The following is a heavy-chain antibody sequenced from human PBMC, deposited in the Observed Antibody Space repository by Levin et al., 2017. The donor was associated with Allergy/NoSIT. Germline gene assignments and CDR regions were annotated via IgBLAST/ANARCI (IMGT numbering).Heavy chain of an antibody. D-gene: IGHD3-3*01. CDR3: ARGGYDFWSGYHHKTPFDP. J-gene: IGHJ5*02. CDR1: GGSISSYY. V-gene: IGHV4-59*01. CDR2: IYYSGST. Sequence: PSETLSLTCTVSGGSISSYYWSWIRQPPGKGLEWIGYIYYSGSTNYNPSLKSRVTISVDTSKNQFSLKLSSVTAADTAVYYCARGGYDFWSGYHHKTPFDPWGQGTLVTVSS.